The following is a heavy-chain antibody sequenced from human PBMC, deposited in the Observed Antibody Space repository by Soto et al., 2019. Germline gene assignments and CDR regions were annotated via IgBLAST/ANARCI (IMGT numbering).Heavy chain of an antibody. D-gene: IGHD2-21*02. CDR3: ARDPEYCGGDCYYFDY. CDR1: GDSVSSNSAA. CDR2: TYYRSKWYN. V-gene: IGHV6-1*01. J-gene: IGHJ4*02. Sequence: SQTLSLTCAISGDSVSSNSAAWNWIRQSPSRGLEWLGRTYYRSKWYNDYAVSVKSRITINPDTSKNQFSLQLNSVTPEDTAVYYCARDPEYCGGDCYYFDYWGQGTLVTVSS.